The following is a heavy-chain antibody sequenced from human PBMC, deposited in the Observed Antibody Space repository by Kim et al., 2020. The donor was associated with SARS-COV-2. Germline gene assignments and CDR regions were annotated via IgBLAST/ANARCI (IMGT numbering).Heavy chain of an antibody. CDR3: ARDRPRDGYTRFDI. Sequence: GGSLRLSCAASGFTVSSNYMSWVRQAPGKGLEWVSVIYSGGSTYYADSVKGRFTISRDNSKNTLYLQMNSLRAEDTAVYYCARDRPRDGYTRFDIWGQGTMVTVSS. D-gene: IGHD5-12*01. CDR2: IYSGGST. J-gene: IGHJ3*02. V-gene: IGHV3-53*01. CDR1: GFTVSSNY.